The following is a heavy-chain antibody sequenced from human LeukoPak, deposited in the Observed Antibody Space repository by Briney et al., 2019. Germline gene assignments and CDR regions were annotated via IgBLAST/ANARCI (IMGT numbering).Heavy chain of an antibody. D-gene: IGHD3-22*01. CDR1: GGSISSSSAY. CDR3: ARRPTYYDSSGNFDY. CDR2: IYYSKNT. V-gene: IGHV4-39*01. J-gene: IGHJ4*02. Sequence: PSETLSLTCTVSGGSISSSSAYWGWIRQPPGKGLEWIGSIYYSKNTYYNPSLKSRVTISADTSKNQFSLTLGSVSATDTAVYYCARRPTYYDSSGNFDYWGQGTLVTVSS.